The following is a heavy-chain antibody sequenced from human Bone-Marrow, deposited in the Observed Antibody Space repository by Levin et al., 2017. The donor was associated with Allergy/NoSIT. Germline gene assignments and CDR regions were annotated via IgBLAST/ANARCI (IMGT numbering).Heavy chain of an antibody. CDR2: IEQDGSER. Sequence: GGSLRLSCAASGFGFSRYWMSWVRQAPGKGLKWVANIEQDGSERYYVDSVKGRFTISRDNAKNSLYLQMNSLRVEDTAVYYCVRAGPGEGAFDIWGQGTMVTVSS. CDR1: GFGFSRYW. V-gene: IGHV3-7*01. D-gene: IGHD3-10*01. J-gene: IGHJ3*02. CDR3: VRAGPGEGAFDI.